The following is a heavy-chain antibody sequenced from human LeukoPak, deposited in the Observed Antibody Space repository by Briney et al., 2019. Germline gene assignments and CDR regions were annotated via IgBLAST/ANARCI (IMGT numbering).Heavy chain of an antibody. CDR2: IYSDGRT. CDR1: GFTVSTYY. J-gene: IGHJ4*02. Sequence: GGSLRLSCVASGFTVSTYYMSWVRQAPGKGLEWVSVIYSDGRTYYLDSVKGRFTISRDNSKNTLYLQMSSLRAEDTAVYYCARDGGSGYFYGWGRGTLVTVSS. V-gene: IGHV3-53*01. CDR3: ARDGGSGYFYG. D-gene: IGHD3-22*01.